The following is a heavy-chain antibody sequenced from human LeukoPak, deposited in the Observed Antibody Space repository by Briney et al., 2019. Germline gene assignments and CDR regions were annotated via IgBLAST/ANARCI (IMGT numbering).Heavy chain of an antibody. V-gene: IGHV4-34*01. J-gene: IGHJ5*02. CDR1: GGSFSGYY. CDR3: ARISPRMIAARPNWFDP. CDR2: INHSGST. Sequence: SETLSLTCAVYGGSFSGYYWSWIRQPPGKGLEWIGEINHSGSTNYNPPLKSRVTISVDTSKNQFSLKLSSVTAADTAVYYCARISPRMIAARPNWFDPWGQGTLVTVSS. D-gene: IGHD6-6*01.